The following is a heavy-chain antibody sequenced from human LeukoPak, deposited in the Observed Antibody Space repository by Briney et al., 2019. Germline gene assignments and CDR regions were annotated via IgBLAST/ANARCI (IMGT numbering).Heavy chain of an antibody. CDR2: MYLSRTT. D-gene: IGHD3-22*01. CDR1: GDSINSLDL. Sequence: SETLSLTCTVSGDSINSLDLWSWVRQPPGKGLEWIGEMYLSRTTHSNPSVKSRVTISIDKSKNQFFLNLSSVTAADTAVYYCAGLVGRYSSGLYYYYFDYWGQGTLVTVSS. V-gene: IGHV4-4*02. J-gene: IGHJ4*02. CDR3: AGLVGRYSSGLYYYYFDY.